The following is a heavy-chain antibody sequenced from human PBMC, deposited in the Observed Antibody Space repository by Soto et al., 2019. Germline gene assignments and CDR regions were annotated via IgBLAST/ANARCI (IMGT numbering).Heavy chain of an antibody. J-gene: IGHJ6*02. V-gene: IGHV3-7*03. Sequence: PVGSLRLSCAASGFTFSSYWMSWVRQAPGKGLEWVANIKQDGSEKYYVDSVKGRFTISRDNAKNSLYLQMNSLRAEDTAVYYCARDAITMVRGVITPGGMDVWGQGTTVTVSS. CDR2: IKQDGSEK. CDR1: GFTFSSYW. CDR3: ARDAITMVRGVITPGGMDV. D-gene: IGHD3-10*01.